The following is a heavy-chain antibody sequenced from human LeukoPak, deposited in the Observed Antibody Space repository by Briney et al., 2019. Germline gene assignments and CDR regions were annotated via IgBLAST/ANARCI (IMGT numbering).Heavy chain of an antibody. V-gene: IGHV3-7*03. CDR3: ARGAPGIAAAGTGGY. CDR2: IKQDGSEK. CDR1: GFTFSSYW. Sequence: GGSLRLSCAASGFTFSSYWMSWVRQAPGKGLEWVANIKQDGSEKYYVDSVKGRFTISRDNAKNSLYLQMNSLRAEDTAVYYCARGAPGIAAAGTGGYWGQGTLVTVSS. D-gene: IGHD6-13*01. J-gene: IGHJ4*02.